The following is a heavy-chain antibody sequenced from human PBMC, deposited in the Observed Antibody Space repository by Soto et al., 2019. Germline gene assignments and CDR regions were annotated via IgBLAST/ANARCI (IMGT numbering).Heavy chain of an antibody. CDR2: IYYSGST. D-gene: IGHD3-10*01. CDR1: GGSISSSSYY. J-gene: IGHJ5*02. CDR3: ASARGPTYYYGSGSHSFDP. Sequence: KPSETLSLTCTVSGGSISSSSYYWGWIRQPPGKGLEWIGSIYYSGSTYYNPSLKSRVTISVDTSKNQFSLKLSSVTAADTAVYYCASARGPTYYYGSGSHSFDPWGQGTLVTVSS. V-gene: IGHV4-39*01.